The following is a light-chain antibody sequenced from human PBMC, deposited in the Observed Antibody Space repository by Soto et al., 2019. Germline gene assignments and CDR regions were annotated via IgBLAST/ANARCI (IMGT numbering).Light chain of an antibody. CDR2: KAS. V-gene: IGKV1-5*03. Sequence: DIQMTQSPSTLSASVGDTVTIICRASQSISSWLAWYQQKPGKAPKILIYKASSLGSGVPSRFSGSGSGTEFTLTFSSLHADDFATYYCQQYNSYPWTFGQGTKVEIK. CDR3: QQYNSYPWT. CDR1: QSISSW. J-gene: IGKJ1*01.